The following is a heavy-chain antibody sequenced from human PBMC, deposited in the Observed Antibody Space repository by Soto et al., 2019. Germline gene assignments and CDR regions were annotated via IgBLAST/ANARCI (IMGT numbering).Heavy chain of an antibody. Sequence: GDSLKISCKGSGYSFSNWWIAWVRQMPGKGLEYMGIIYPSDSQTRYSPSFQGQVTISADKSISTAYLQWSSLKASDTAIYYCARHGFYGDYSSNYFDPWGQGTLVTVSS. CDR3: ARHGFYGDYSSNYFDP. CDR1: GYSFSNWW. CDR2: IYPSDSQT. V-gene: IGHV5-51*01. J-gene: IGHJ5*02. D-gene: IGHD4-17*01.